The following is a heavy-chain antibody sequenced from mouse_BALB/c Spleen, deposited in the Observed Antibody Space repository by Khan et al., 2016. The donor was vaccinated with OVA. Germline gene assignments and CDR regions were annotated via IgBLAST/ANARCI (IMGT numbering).Heavy chain of an antibody. CDR1: GYSITSDYA. CDR3: SRAVTITTLVATDFDY. CDR2: ISYSGRT. J-gene: IGHJ2*01. Sequence: EVQLQESGPGLVKPSQSLSLTCTVTGYSITSDYAWNSIRQFPGNKLEWMGYISYSGRTSYNPALKSRRSLTRDTSKYQVFLQLKSVTSEDTATYCCSRAVTITTLVATDFDYWGQGTTLTVSS. D-gene: IGHD1-1*01. V-gene: IGHV3-2*02.